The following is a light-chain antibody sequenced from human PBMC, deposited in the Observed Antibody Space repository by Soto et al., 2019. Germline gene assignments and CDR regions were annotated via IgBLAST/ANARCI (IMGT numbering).Light chain of an antibody. J-gene: IGKJ5*01. CDR2: DAS. CDR1: QSVSYTF. Sequence: EIVLTPSPGTLSLSPVERATLSCRASQSVSYTFLAWYQQKPGQAPRLLIYDASRRASGVPARFSGSGSGTDFTLTISSLEPEDFAVYYCQQYGSSPITFGQGTRLEIK. CDR3: QQYGSSPIT. V-gene: IGKV3-20*01.